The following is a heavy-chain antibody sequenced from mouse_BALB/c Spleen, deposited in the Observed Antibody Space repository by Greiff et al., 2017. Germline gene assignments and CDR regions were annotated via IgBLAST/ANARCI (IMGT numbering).Heavy chain of an antibody. CDR3: ARYVTTATGFAY. J-gene: IGHJ3*01. D-gene: IGHD1-2*01. CDR1: GDSITSGY. CDR2: ISYSGST. V-gene: IGHV3-8*02. Sequence: EVQLQESGPSLVKPSQTLSLTCSVTGDSITSGYWNWIRKFPGNKLEYMGYISYSGSTYYNPSLKSRISITRDTAKNQYYLQLNSVTTEDPATYYWARYVTTATGFAYWGQGTLVTVSA.